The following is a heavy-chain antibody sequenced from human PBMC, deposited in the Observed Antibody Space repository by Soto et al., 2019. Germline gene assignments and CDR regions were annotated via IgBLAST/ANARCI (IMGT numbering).Heavy chain of an antibody. CDR1: GFTFSSYA. V-gene: IGHV3-30-3*01. CDR2: ISYDGSNK. J-gene: IGHJ4*02. Sequence: GSLRLSCAASGFTFSSYAMHWVRQAPGKGLEWVAVISYDGSNKYYADSVKGRFTISRDNSKNTLYLQMNSLRAEDTAVYYCARAPLVRFLEWLLYYWGQGTLVTVSS. D-gene: IGHD3-3*01. CDR3: ARAPLVRFLEWLLYY.